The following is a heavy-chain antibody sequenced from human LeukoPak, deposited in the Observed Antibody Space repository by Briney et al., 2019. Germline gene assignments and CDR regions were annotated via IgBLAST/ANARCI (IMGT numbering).Heavy chain of an antibody. V-gene: IGHV3-30-3*01. CDR3: ARDNVFRHVNPSPPYWYFDL. J-gene: IGHJ2*01. Sequence: GGSLRLSCAASGFTFSTYAMHWVRQAPGKGLEWVAVISYDGSNKYYADSVKGRFTISRDNSKNTLYLQMNSLRAEDTAVYYCARDNVFRHVNPSPPYWYFDLWGRGTLVTVSS. CDR1: GFTFSTYA. CDR2: ISYDGSNK. D-gene: IGHD3-3*01.